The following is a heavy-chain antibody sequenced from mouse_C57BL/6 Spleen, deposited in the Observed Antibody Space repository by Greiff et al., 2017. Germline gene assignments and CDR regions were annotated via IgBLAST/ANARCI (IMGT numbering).Heavy chain of an antibody. CDR3: ARRGRVGGYFDY. D-gene: IGHD1-1*01. V-gene: IGHV1-53*01. CDR1: GYTFTSYC. CDR2: INPSNGGT. Sequence: QVQLQQPGTDLVKPGASVKLSCKASGYTFTSYCMHWVKQRPGKGLEWIGNINPSNGGTNYNEKFKSKATLTVDKPSSTAYMQLSSLTSEDAAVYCWARRGRVGGYFDYWSQGTTLTVSS. J-gene: IGHJ2*01.